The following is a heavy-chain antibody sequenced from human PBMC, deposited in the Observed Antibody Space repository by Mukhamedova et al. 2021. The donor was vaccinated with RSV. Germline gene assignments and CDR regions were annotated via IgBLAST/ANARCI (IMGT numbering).Heavy chain of an antibody. CDR2: IYYSGST. J-gene: IGHJ6*02. Sequence: GYIYYSGSTNYNPSLKSRVTISVDTSKNQFSLKLSSVTAADTAVYYCARDMGDHYDFWSGYYRGGSGHYYGMDVWGQGTTVTVSS. V-gene: IGHV4-59*01. D-gene: IGHD3-3*01. CDR3: ARDMGDHYDFWSGYYRGGSGHYYGMDV.